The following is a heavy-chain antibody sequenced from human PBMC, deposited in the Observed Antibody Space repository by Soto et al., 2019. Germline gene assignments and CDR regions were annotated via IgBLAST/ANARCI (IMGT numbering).Heavy chain of an antibody. V-gene: IGHV4-59*01. D-gene: IGHD6-19*01. CDR1: GGSISSYY. Sequence: PSETLSLTCTVSGGSISSYYWSWIRQPPGKGLEWIGYIYYSGSTNYNPSLKSRVTISVDTSKNQFSLKLSSVTAADTAVYYCARDLAVAGTGGMDVWGQGTTVTVSS. CDR2: IYYSGST. CDR3: ARDLAVAGTGGMDV. J-gene: IGHJ6*02.